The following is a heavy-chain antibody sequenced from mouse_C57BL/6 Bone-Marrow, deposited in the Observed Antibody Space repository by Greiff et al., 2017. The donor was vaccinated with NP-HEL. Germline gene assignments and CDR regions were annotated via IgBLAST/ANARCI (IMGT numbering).Heavy chain of an antibody. D-gene: IGHD1-1*01. J-gene: IGHJ4*01. CDR2: IRNKANGYTT. Sequence: EVMLVESGGGLVQLGGSLSLSCAASGFTFTDYYMSWVRQPPGKALEWLGFIRNKANGYTTEYSASVKGRFTISRDNSQSILYLQMNALRAEDSATYYCARYGPPSYGSSSMDYWGQGTSVTVSS. V-gene: IGHV7-3*01. CDR3: ARYGPPSYGSSSMDY. CDR1: GFTFTDYY.